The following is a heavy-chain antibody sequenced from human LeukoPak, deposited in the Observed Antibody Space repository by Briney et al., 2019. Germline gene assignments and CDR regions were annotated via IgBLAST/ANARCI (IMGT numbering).Heavy chain of an antibody. CDR1: GGTFSSYA. J-gene: IGHJ4*02. D-gene: IGHD3-22*01. Sequence: ASVKVSCKASGGTFSSYAISWVRQAPGQGLEWMGGIIPIFGTANYAQKFQGRVTITADKSTSTAYMELSSLRSEDTAVYYCARDMTYYYDSSGYSTGSIQYFDYWGQGTLVTVSS. V-gene: IGHV1-69*06. CDR3: ARDMTYYYDSSGYSTGSIQYFDY. CDR2: IIPIFGTA.